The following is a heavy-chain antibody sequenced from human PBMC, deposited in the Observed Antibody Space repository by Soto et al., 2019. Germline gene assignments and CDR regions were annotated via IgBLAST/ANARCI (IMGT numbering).Heavy chain of an antibody. Sequence: GGSLRLSCAASGFTFSSYSMNWVRQAPGKGLEWVSYISSSSSTIYYADSVKGRFTISRDNAKNSLYLQMNSLRDEDTAVYYCASRGIGYDYVWGSYRDGYYFDYWGQGTLVTVSS. CDR2: ISSSSSTI. D-gene: IGHD3-16*02. V-gene: IGHV3-48*02. CDR3: ASRGIGYDYVWGSYRDGYYFDY. J-gene: IGHJ4*02. CDR1: GFTFSSYS.